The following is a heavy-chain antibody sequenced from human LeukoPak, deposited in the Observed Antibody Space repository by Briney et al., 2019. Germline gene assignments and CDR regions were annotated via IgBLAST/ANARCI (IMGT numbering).Heavy chain of an antibody. V-gene: IGHV3-23*01. CDR2: ISGSGGST. CDR1: GFTFSSYA. D-gene: IGHD4-17*01. J-gene: IGHJ4*02. Sequence: GSLRLSCAASGFTFSSYAMSWVRQAPGKGLEWVSAISGSGGSTYYADSVKGRFTISRNNSKNTLYLQMNSLRAEDTAVYYCARGTYGVDYFDYWGQGTLVTVSS. CDR3: ARGTYGVDYFDY.